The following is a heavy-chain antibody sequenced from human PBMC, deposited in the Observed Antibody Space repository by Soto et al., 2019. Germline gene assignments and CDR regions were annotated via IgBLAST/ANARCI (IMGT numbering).Heavy chain of an antibody. V-gene: IGHV3-23*01. CDR1: GFAFSNYA. Sequence: GGSLRLSCAASGFAFSNYAMNWVRQAPGKGLEWVSAISGGAGDTYYADSVKGRFTISRDNSKNTLYLQMKSLRAEDTAVYYCAKSSRITLVRGVTDYWGQGTLVTVSS. CDR3: AKSSRITLVRGVTDY. D-gene: IGHD3-10*01. CDR2: ISGGAGDT. J-gene: IGHJ4*02.